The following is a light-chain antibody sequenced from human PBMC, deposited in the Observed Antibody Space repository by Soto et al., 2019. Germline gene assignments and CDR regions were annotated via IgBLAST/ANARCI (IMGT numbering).Light chain of an antibody. J-gene: IGLJ2*01. V-gene: IGLV4-69*01. CDR2: PNNDGSH. Sequence: QPVLTQSPSASASLGASVTLTCTLSSGHSSYAIAWHQKQPGKGPRYLMDPNNDGSHTKGDGIPDRFSGSSSGAERYLIISSLQSEDEADYYCQTWGTGFQVFGGGTKLTVL. CDR3: QTWGTGFQV. CDR1: SGHSSYA.